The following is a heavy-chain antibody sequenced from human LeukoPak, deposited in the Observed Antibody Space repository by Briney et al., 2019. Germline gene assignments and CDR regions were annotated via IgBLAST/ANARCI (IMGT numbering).Heavy chain of an antibody. CDR1: GFSFRSHW. J-gene: IGHJ3*02. V-gene: IGHV3-7*01. CDR3: ATISAQTFDI. CDR2: IKPDGSDK. D-gene: IGHD5-24*01. Sequence: PGGSLRLSCVGSGFSFRSHWVNWFRQSPGKGLEWVANIKPDGSDKYYVDSARGRFTVSRDNAKNSALLQVNSLRAEDTAIYYCATISAQTFDIWGQGTLVSVSS.